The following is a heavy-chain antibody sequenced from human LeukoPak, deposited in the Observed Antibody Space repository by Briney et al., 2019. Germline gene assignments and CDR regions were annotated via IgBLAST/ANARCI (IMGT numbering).Heavy chain of an antibody. V-gene: IGHV3-7*01. Sequence: GGSLRLSCAASGFTFSSYWMSWVRQAPGKGLEWVANIKQDGSEKYYVDSVKGRFTISRDNAKNSLYLQMNSLRAEDTAVYYCAREEWAVAGQGAFDIWGQGTMVTVSS. CDR1: GFTFSSYW. CDR3: AREEWAVAGQGAFDI. CDR2: IKQDGSEK. D-gene: IGHD6-19*01. J-gene: IGHJ3*02.